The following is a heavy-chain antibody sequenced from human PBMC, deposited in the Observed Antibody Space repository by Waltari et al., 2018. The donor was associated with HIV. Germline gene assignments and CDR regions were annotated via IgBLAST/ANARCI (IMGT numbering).Heavy chain of an antibody. V-gene: IGHV4-61*02. CDR3: ARDVGVQGWLKDIWNFDV. CDR2: IYTSVTT. CDR1: GGSIRSGSYY. D-gene: IGHD2-15*01. Sequence: QVQLQESGPRLVKPSQTLSLTCTVSGGSIRSGSYYWSWIRQPAGKGRDWIGRIYTSVTTTNNPCLKSRVTISRDTSKNQFSLNLSSVTVADTAVYYCARDVGVQGWLKDIWNFDVWGRGTLVTVSS. J-gene: IGHJ2*01.